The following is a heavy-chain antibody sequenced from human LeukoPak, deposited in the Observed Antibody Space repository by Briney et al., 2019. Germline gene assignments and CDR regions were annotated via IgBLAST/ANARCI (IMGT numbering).Heavy chain of an antibody. V-gene: IGHV3-7*01. CDR2: IKYDGSEQ. J-gene: IGHJ5*02. Sequence: GGSLRLSCAASGFTFSNYWMTWVRQAPGKGLEWVANIKYDGSEQYYVDSVKSRFTISRDNAKNSLYLQMNSLRAEDTALYYCARGIATGIDFFDPWGQGTLVTVSS. D-gene: IGHD6-13*01. CDR1: GFTFSNYW. CDR3: ARGIATGIDFFDP.